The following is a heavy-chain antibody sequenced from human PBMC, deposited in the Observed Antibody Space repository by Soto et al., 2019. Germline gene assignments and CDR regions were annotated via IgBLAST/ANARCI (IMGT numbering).Heavy chain of an antibody. CDR2: IYSGGST. D-gene: IGHD1-26*01. J-gene: IGHJ4*02. CDR3: ARGSERAYFDY. CDR1: GFTVSSQY. Sequence: EVQLVETGGDLIQPGGSLRLSCAASGFTVSSQYMSWVRQAPGKGLEWVSVIYSGGSTYYADSVKGRFTISRDNSKNTLYLQMYSLKDEDTAVYYCARGSERAYFDYCGQGTLVTVSS. V-gene: IGHV3-53*02.